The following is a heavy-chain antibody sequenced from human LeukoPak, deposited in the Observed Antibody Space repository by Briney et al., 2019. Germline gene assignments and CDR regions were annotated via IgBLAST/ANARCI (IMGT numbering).Heavy chain of an antibody. CDR1: GGSVSSNSYY. V-gene: IGHV4-61*01. J-gene: IGHJ5*02. D-gene: IGHD3-10*01. Sequence: SETLSLTCTVSGGSVSSNSYYWSWIRQPPGKGLEWIGYIHYSGSTNYNPSLKSRVTISIDTSKNQFSLKLSSVTAADTAVYYCARDFNYCGSGSFWFDPRGQGTLVTVSS. CDR2: IHYSGST. CDR3: ARDFNYCGSGSFWFDP.